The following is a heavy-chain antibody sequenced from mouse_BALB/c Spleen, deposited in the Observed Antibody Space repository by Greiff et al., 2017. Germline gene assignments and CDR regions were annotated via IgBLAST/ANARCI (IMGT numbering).Heavy chain of an antibody. CDR3: ARDRYDGAWFAY. CDR2: ISDGGSYT. CDR1: GFTFSAYY. V-gene: IGHV5-4*02. Sequence: DVKLVESGGGLVKPGGSLKLSCAASGFTFSAYYMYWVRQTPEKRLEWVATISDGGSYTYYPDSVKGRFTISRDNAKNNLYLQMSSLKSEDTAMYYCARDRYDGAWFAYWGQGTLVTVSA. J-gene: IGHJ3*01. D-gene: IGHD2-14*01.